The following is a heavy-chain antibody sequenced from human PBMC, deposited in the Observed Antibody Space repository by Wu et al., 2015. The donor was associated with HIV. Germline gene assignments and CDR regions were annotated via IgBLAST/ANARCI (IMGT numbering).Heavy chain of an antibody. CDR3: AREGLDTAMVNHRLFDY. D-gene: IGHD5-18*01. CDR1: GYTFINYG. J-gene: IGHJ4*02. CDR2: ISVYNGNT. V-gene: IGHV1-18*01. Sequence: QVQLVQSGAEVKKPGASVKVSCKASGYTFINYGINWVRQAPGQGLEWMGWISVYNGNTNYAQKLQGRVTMSTDTSTSTAYMELRSLRSEDTAVYYCAREGLDTAMVNHRLFDYWAREPWSTVSS.